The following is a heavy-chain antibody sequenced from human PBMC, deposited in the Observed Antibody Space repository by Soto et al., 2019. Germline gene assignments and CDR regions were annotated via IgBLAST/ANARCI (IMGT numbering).Heavy chain of an antibody. CDR3: ARETRYCSGGSCYSFFDY. J-gene: IGHJ4*02. CDR2: MYSGGST. Sequence: GGSLRLSCAASGFIVSNIYMTWVRQAPGKGLEWLSVMYSGGSTYYADSVEGRFIISRHNSKNTLYLQMNSLRAEDTAVYYCARETRYCSGGSCYSFFDYWGQGTLVTVSS. V-gene: IGHV3-53*04. D-gene: IGHD2-15*01. CDR1: GFIVSNIY.